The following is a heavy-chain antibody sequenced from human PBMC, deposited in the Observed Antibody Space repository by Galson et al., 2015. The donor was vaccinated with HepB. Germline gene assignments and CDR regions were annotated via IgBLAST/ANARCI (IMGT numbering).Heavy chain of an antibody. V-gene: IGHV1-2*06. J-gene: IGHJ4*02. D-gene: IGHD1-26*01. Sequence: SVKVSCKASGYTFTGYYMHWVRQAPGQGLEWMGRINPNSGGTNYAQKFQGRVTMTRDTSISTAYMELSRLRSDDTAVYYCARELPDTSGSYFGFDYWGQGTLVTVSS. CDR2: INPNSGGT. CDR1: GYTFTGYY. CDR3: ARELPDTSGSYFGFDY.